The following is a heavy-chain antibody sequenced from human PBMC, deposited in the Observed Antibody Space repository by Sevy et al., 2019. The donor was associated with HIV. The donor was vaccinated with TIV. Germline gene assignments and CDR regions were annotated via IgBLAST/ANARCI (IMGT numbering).Heavy chain of an antibody. CDR3: VRDKRESSSGPGSYPFDY. D-gene: IGHD3-10*01. V-gene: IGHV1-18*01. J-gene: IGHJ4*02. CDR2: ISTYSGDT. CDR1: GYTFTNYA. Sequence: ASVKVSCETSGYTFTNYAISWVRQAPGQGLEWMGWISTYSGDTNYAQNLQGRVTMTTDSSTSTAYMDLRSLRSDDTALYYCVRDKRESSSGPGSYPFDYWGQGTLVTVSS.